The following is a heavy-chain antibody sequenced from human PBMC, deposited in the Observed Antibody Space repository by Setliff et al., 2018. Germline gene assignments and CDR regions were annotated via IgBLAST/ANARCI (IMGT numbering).Heavy chain of an antibody. D-gene: IGHD6-19*01. CDR2: ISGRGDST. Sequence: PGGSLRLSCAASGFTFSSYAMTWVRQAPGKGLERVSAISGRGDSTFYEDAVKGRFTISRDNSKNTLYLQMNSLRAEDTAIYYCTRRSANSSADWGQGTLVTVSS. V-gene: IGHV3-23*01. CDR3: TRRSANSSAD. CDR1: GFTFSSYA. J-gene: IGHJ4*02.